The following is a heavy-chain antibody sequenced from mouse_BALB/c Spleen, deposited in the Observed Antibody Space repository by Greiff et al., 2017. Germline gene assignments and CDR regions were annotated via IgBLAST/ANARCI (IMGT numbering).Heavy chain of an antibody. CDR2: INPSTGYT. CDR3: ARRNRYERDYAMDY. D-gene: IGHD2-14*01. Sequence: VQLQQSGAELAKPGASVKMSCKASGYTFTSYWMHWVKQRPGQGLEWIGYINPSTGYTEYNQKFKDKATLTADKSSSTAYMQLSSLTSEDSAVYYCARRNRYERDYAMDYWGQGTSVTVSS. V-gene: IGHV1-7*01. J-gene: IGHJ4*01. CDR1: GYTFTSYW.